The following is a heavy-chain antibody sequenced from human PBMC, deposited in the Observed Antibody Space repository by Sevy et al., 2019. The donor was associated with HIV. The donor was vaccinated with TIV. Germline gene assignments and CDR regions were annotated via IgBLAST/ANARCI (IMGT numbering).Heavy chain of an antibody. D-gene: IGHD6-19*01. CDR3: ARVPSGYSSGWFPLFFDY. Sequence: SETLSLTWTVSGGSISSYYWSWIRQPPGKGLEWIGYIYYSGSTNYNPSLKSRVTISVDTSKNQFSLKLSSVTAADTAVYYCARVPSGYSSGWFPLFFDYWGQGTLVTVSS. CDR1: GGSISSYY. CDR2: IYYSGST. V-gene: IGHV4-59*01. J-gene: IGHJ4*02.